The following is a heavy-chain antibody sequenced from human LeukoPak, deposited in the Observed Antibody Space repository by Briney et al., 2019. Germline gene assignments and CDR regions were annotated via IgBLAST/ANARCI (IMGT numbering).Heavy chain of an antibody. D-gene: IGHD4-17*01. CDR3: ARLSRTTAVAS. V-gene: IGHV4-61*08. CDR2: MYYSGST. J-gene: IGHJ5*02. Sequence: PSETLSLTCTVSGGSISSGGYYWSWMRQPPGKGLEWIGYMYYSGSTSYNPSLKSRLTMSVDTSRNQFSLKLNSVTAADTAVYYCARLSRTTAVASWGQGTLVTISS. CDR1: GGSISSGGYY.